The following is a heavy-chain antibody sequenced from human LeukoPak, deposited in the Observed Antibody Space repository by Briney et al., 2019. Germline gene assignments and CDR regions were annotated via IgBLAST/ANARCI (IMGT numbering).Heavy chain of an antibody. CDR3: ARSIAAPYYYYYYYMDV. CDR1: GYSFTSYW. Sequence: GESLKISCKGSGYSFTSYWIGWVRQMPGKGLEWMGIIYPGDSDTRYSPSFQGQVTISADKSISTAYLQWSSLKASDTAMYYCARSIAAPYYYYYYYMDVWGKGTTVSVSS. J-gene: IGHJ6*03. CDR2: IYPGDSDT. V-gene: IGHV5-51*01. D-gene: IGHD6-13*01.